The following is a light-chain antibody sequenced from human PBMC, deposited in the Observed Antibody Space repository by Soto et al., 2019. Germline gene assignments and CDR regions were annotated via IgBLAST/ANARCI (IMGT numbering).Light chain of an antibody. Sequence: QSVLTQPASVSGSPGQSITISCTGTSSDVGSYNLVPWYQQHPGKAPKLMIYEGSKRPSGVSNRFSGSKSGNTASLTISGLQAEDEADYYCCSYAGSSTYAFGTGTKVTVL. CDR1: SSDVGSYNL. V-gene: IGLV2-23*01. J-gene: IGLJ1*01. CDR3: CSYAGSSTYA. CDR2: EGS.